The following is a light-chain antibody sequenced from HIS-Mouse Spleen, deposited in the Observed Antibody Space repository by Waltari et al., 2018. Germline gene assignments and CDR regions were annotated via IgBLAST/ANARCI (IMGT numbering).Light chain of an antibody. V-gene: IGLV3-10*01. Sequence: SYELTQPPSVSVSPGQAARITCAGDALPNKYAYWYQQNSGQAPVLVSYEASKRPSGIPERFSGSSSGTMATLTISGAQVEDEADYYCYSTDSSGNHRVFGGGTKLTVL. CDR2: EAS. CDR1: ALPNKY. J-gene: IGLJ2*01. CDR3: YSTDSSGNHRV.